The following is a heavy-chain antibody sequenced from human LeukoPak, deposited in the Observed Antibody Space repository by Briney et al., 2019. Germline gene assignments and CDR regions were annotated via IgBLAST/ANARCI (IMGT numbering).Heavy chain of an antibody. CDR3: AREKQYYYDSSGYPNCYDY. V-gene: IGHV3-21*01. Sequence: GGSLRLSCAASGFTFSSYSMNWVRQAPGKGLEWVSSIRSSSSYIYYADSVKGRFTISRDNAKNSLYQQMNSLRAEDTAVYYCAREKQYYYDSSGYPNCYDYWGQGTLVTVSS. CDR2: IRSSSSYI. CDR1: GFTFSSYS. D-gene: IGHD3-22*01. J-gene: IGHJ4*02.